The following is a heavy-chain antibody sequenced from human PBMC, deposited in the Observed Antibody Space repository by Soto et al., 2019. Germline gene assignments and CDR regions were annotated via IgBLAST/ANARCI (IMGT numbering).Heavy chain of an antibody. J-gene: IGHJ5*02. CDR3: ARGLYCSGGSCYSYNWFDP. Sequence: PSETLSLTCAVYGGSFSGYYWSWIRQPPGKGLEWIGEINHSGSTNYNPSLKSRVTISVDTSKNQFSLKLSSVTAADTAVYYCARGLYCSGGSCYSYNWFDPWGQGTLVTVSS. D-gene: IGHD2-15*01. CDR1: GGSFSGYY. CDR2: INHSGST. V-gene: IGHV4-34*01.